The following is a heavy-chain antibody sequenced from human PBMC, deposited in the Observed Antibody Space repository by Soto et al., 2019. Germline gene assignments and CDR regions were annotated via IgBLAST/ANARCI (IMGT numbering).Heavy chain of an antibody. D-gene: IGHD5-12*01. Sequence: SVKVSCKASGGTFSSYAISWVRQAPGQGLEWMGGIIPIFGTANYAQKFQGRVTITADKSTSTAYMELSSLSSEDTAVYYCATAGDGYITDYWGQGTLVTVSS. V-gene: IGHV1-69*06. J-gene: IGHJ4*02. CDR1: GGTFSSYA. CDR2: IIPIFGTA. CDR3: ATAGDGYITDY.